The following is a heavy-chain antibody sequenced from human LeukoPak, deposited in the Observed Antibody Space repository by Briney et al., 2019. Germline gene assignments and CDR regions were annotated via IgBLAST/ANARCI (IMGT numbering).Heavy chain of an antibody. CDR3: STLTSRGLSDS. V-gene: IGHV3-15*07. J-gene: IGHJ4*02. CDR1: GFTFTNAW. D-gene: IGHD1-20*01. CDR2: IRSKADGETI. Sequence: PGGSLRLSCAASGFTFTNAWMNWVRQAPGKGLEWVGRIRSKADGETIDYAAPVKGRFTFSRDDSKNMLYLQMNSLKSEDTAVYYCSTLTSRGLSDSWGQGTLVTVSS.